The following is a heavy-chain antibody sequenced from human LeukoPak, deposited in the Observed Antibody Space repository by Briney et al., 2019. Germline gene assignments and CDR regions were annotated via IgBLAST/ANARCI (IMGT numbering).Heavy chain of an antibody. D-gene: IGHD2-15*01. CDR1: GGSISSSSYF. Sequence: SETLSLTCTVSGGSISSSSYFWGWIRQPPGTGLEWIGSIYYSGSAYYNPSLKSRVTISVDTSKNQFSLKLSYVTAADTAVYYCASVGLGDIVVVVAATPTGPFDYWGQGTLVTVSS. CDR3: ASVGLGDIVVVVAATPTGPFDY. CDR2: IYYSGSA. J-gene: IGHJ4*02. V-gene: IGHV4-39*01.